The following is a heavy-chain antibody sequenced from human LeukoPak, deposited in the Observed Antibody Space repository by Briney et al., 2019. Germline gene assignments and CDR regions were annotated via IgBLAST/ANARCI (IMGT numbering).Heavy chain of an antibody. D-gene: IGHD3-10*01. CDR3: ARAGSGSYYSAHFDY. CDR1: GYTLTELS. Sequence: ASVKVSCKVSGYTLTELSMHWVRQAPGKGLEWMGGFDPEDGETIYAQKFQGRVTMTEDTSTDTAYMELSSLRSEDTAVYYCARAGSGSYYSAHFDYWGQGTLVTVSS. J-gene: IGHJ4*02. CDR2: FDPEDGET. V-gene: IGHV1-24*01.